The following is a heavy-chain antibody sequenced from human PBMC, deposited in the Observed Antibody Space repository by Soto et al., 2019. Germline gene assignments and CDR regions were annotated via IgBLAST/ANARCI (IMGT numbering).Heavy chain of an antibody. CDR3: ARERDYGGLLDY. CDR2: IYYSGRT. Sequence: QVQLQESGPGLVKPSQTLSLTCTVSGGSISSGDYYWSWIRQPPGKGLEWIGYIYYSGRTYYNPSLKSRVTIAVDTSKNQFSLKLSSVTAADTAVYYCARERDYGGLLDYWGQGTLVTVSS. CDR1: GGSISSGDYY. J-gene: IGHJ4*02. V-gene: IGHV4-30-4*01. D-gene: IGHD4-17*01.